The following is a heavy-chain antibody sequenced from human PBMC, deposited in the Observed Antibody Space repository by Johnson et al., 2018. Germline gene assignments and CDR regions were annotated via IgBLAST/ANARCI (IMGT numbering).Heavy chain of an antibody. CDR1: GDSVSTDSAA. V-gene: IGHV6-1*01. CDR3: GREPLVGATKCWYWDAVEI. J-gene: IGHJ3*02. CDR2: TFYRSKWSI. D-gene: IGHD6-13*01. Sequence: QVQLQESGPGLVKPSQTLSLTCAISGDSVSTDSAAWSWIRQSPSRGLELLGRTFYRSKWSIDYAVSVRGRITINADTSKNQFSLQLSSVTPGDTAMYYCGREPLVGATKCWYWDAVEIWGQGTMVTVSS.